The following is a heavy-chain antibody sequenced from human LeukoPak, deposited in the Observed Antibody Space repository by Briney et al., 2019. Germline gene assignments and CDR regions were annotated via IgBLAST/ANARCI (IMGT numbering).Heavy chain of an antibody. CDR1: GYTFTSYG. CDR2: ISAYNGNT. J-gene: IGHJ6*03. D-gene: IGHD4-23*01. Sequence: ASVKVSCKASGYTFTSYGISWVRQAPGQGLEWMGWISAYNGNTNYAQKFQGRVTITADESTSTAYMELSSLRSEDTAVYYCARAPSVTRRLYYYYMDVWGKGTTVTISS. V-gene: IGHV1-18*01. CDR3: ARAPSVTRRLYYYYMDV.